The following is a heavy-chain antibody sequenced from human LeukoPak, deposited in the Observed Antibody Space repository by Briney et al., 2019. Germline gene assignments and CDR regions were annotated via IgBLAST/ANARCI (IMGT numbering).Heavy chain of an antibody. D-gene: IGHD6-13*01. CDR3: ARDGAAAGGDY. CDR1: EFTFNNYA. CDR2: ISGSGGST. J-gene: IGHJ4*02. Sequence: PGGSLRLSCAASEFTFNNYAMSWVRQAPGKGLEWVSAISGSGGSTYHADSVKGRFTVSRDNAKNSLYLQMNSLRAEDTAVYYCARDGAAAGGDYWGQGTLVTVSS. V-gene: IGHV3-23*01.